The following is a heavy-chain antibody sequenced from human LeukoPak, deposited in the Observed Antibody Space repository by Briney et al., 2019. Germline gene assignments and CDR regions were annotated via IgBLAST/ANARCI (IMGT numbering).Heavy chain of an antibody. J-gene: IGHJ4*02. Sequence: GGSLRLSCAASGFTFSSDWMHWVRQAPGKGLVWVSRINTDGSSTTYADSVKGRFTISRDNSKNTLFLQVNSLRAEDTAVYYCARGASLYETEPPLDYWGQGTLVTVSS. CDR3: ARGASLYETEPPLDY. CDR2: INTDGSST. D-gene: IGHD5/OR15-5a*01. V-gene: IGHV3-74*01. CDR1: GFTFSSDW.